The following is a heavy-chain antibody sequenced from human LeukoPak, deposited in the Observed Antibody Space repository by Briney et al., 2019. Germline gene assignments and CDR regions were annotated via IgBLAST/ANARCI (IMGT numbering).Heavy chain of an antibody. CDR2: INHSGST. CDR3: ARPSTVTTGGAFDI. J-gene: IGHJ3*02. CDR1: GGSFSGYY. V-gene: IGHV4-34*01. Sequence: SETLSLTCAVYGGSFSGYYWSWIRQPPGKGLEWIGEINHSGSTNYNPSLKSRVTISVDTSKNQFSLKLSSVTAADTAVYYCARPSTVTTGGAFDIWGQGTMVTVSS. D-gene: IGHD4-17*01.